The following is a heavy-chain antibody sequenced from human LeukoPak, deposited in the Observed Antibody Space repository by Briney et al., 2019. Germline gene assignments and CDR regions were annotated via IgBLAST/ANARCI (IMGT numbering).Heavy chain of an antibody. Sequence: PGGSLRLSCAASGFTFSSYAMMWVRQAPGKRLEWISSITGSGDGTYYADSVRGRFTISRDNSENTLYLQVSSLRAEDTVVYFCVKGFVHPTYYFDYWGQGTLVTVSS. CDR1: GFTFSSYA. J-gene: IGHJ4*02. D-gene: IGHD3-10*01. CDR2: ITGSGDGT. V-gene: IGHV3-23*01. CDR3: VKGFVHPTYYFDY.